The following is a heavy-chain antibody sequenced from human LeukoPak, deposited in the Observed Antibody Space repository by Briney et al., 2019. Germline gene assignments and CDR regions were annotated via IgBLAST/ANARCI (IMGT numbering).Heavy chain of an antibody. CDR3: AKSGSYPGGYYYYMDV. D-gene: IGHD1-26*01. J-gene: IGHJ6*03. CDR1: GFTFSDYA. V-gene: IGHV3-23*01. Sequence: GGSLRLSCAASGFTFSDYAMMWVRQAPGKGLEWVSAISGGGGSTFYAVSVRGRFTIARDNSQFTLSLQMSSLRAEDTALYYCAKSGSYPGGYYYYMDVWGKGTTVTVSS. CDR2: ISGGGGST.